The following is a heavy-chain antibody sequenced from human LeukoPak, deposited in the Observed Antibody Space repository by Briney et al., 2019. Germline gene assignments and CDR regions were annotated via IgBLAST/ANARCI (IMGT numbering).Heavy chain of an antibody. CDR1: GFTFSSYA. CDR3: AKDTSIGRYCTNGVCSPFDY. D-gene: IGHD2-8*01. CDR2: ISDTGATT. J-gene: IGHJ4*02. V-gene: IGHV3-23*01. Sequence: GGSLRPSCAGSGFTFSSYAMSWLRHAPGKGLEWVSAISDTGATTYDADSVKGRFTISRDNSRSTLYLQMNSLRAEDTALYYCAKDTSIGRYCTNGVCSPFDYWGQGTLVTVSS.